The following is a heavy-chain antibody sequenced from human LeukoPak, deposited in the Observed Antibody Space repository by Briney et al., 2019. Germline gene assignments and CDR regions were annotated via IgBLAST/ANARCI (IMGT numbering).Heavy chain of an antibody. CDR1: GYTFTNYY. J-gene: IGHJ4*02. CDR2: INPSGGST. CDR3: ARDSTADTAFYYFDY. V-gene: IGHV1-46*01. Sequence: ASVKVSCKASGYTFTNYYMHWVRQAPGQGLEWMGIINPSGGSTSYAQKFQGRVTMTRDTSTSTVYMELSSLRSEDTAVYYCARDSTADTAFYYFDYWGQGTLVTVSS. D-gene: IGHD5-18*01.